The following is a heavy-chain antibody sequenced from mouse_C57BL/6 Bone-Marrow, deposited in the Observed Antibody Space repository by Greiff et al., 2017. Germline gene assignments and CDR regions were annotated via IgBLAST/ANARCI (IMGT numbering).Heavy chain of an antibody. CDR2: IYPRSGNT. V-gene: IGHV1-81*01. CDR3: ARRITTVVGY. J-gene: IGHJ2*01. Sequence: QVQLKESGAELARPGASVKLSCKASGYTFTSYGISWVKQRTGQGLEWIGEIYPRSGNTYYNEKFKGKATLTADKSSSTAYLELRSLTSEDSAVYFCARRITTVVGYWGQGTTLTVSS. D-gene: IGHD1-1*01. CDR1: GYTFTSYG.